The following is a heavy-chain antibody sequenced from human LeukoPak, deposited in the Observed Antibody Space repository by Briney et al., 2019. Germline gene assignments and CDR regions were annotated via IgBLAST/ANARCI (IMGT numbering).Heavy chain of an antibody. V-gene: IGHV1-69*13. J-gene: IGHJ4*02. CDR2: LIPVFGTP. Sequence: ASVKVSCKTSGDTFSSYSIAWVRQAPGQGLEYLGGLIPVFGTPKTTQRFHGRVTFTADESTSTVYMELTSLKSDDTAVYYCASEDDSSGYILGFFDYWGQGTLVTVSS. CDR1: GDTFSSYS. CDR3: ASEDDSSGYILGFFDY. D-gene: IGHD3-22*01.